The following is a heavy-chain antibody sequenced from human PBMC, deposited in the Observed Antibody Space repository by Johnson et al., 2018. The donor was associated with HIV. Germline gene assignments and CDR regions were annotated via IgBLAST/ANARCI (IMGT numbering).Heavy chain of an antibody. V-gene: IGHV3-9*01. J-gene: IGHJ3*02. CDR1: GFTFDDYA. D-gene: IGHD2-15*01. CDR2: ISWNSGSI. CDR3: AKDPGRRDPHAFDI. Sequence: VQLVESGGGLVQPGRSLRLSCAASGFTFDDYAMHWVRQAPGKGLEWVSGISWNSGSIGYADSVKGRFTISRDNAKNSLYLQMNSLRAEDTAVYYCAKDPGRRDPHAFDIWGQGTMVTVSS.